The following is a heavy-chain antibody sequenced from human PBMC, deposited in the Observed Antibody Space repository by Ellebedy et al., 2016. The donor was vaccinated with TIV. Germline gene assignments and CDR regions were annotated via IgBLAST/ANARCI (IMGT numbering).Heavy chain of an antibody. J-gene: IGHJ3*02. CDR3: ARQFTVVTQDDAFDI. CDR2: IIPILGIA. Sequence: AASVKVSCKASGGTFSSYAISWVRQAPGQGLEWMGRIIPILGIANYAQKFQGRVTMTRDTSTSTVYMELSSLRSEDTAVYYCARQFTVVTQDDAFDIWGQGTMVTVSS. CDR1: GGTFSSYA. V-gene: IGHV1-69*04. D-gene: IGHD4-23*01.